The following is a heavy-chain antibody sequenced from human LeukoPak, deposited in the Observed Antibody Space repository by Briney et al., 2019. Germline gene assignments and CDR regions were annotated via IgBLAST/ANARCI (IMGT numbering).Heavy chain of an antibody. V-gene: IGHV3-33*06. J-gene: IGHJ4*02. CDR2: IWYDGSNK. CDR3: AKELGAYCGGDCYSGFDY. Sequence: GGSLTLSCAASGFTFSSYGMHWLRQAPGKGLEWVAVIWYDGSNKYYADSVKGRFTSSRDNCKNTLYLQMSSLRAEDTAVYYCAKELGAYCGGDCYSGFDYWGQGPLVSVSS. CDR1: GFTFSSYG. D-gene: IGHD2-21*02.